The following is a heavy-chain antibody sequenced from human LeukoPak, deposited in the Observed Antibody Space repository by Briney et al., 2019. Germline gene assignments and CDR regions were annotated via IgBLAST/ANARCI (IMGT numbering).Heavy chain of an antibody. Sequence: GGSLRLSCAASGFTFNNYWIHWVRQVPGKDLVWVSRIDGDASRTNYADSVKGRFTISRDNVKNMVYLQMSSLTVEDTAVYYCARYCNGDTCDGALDLWGQGTLVTASS. D-gene: IGHD2-15*01. CDR3: ARYCNGDTCDGALDL. CDR1: GFTFNNYW. J-gene: IGHJ3*01. CDR2: IDGDASRT. V-gene: IGHV3-74*01.